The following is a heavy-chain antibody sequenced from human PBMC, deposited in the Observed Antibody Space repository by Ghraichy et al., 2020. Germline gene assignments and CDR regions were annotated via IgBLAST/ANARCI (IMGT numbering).Heavy chain of an antibody. J-gene: IGHJ4*02. CDR3: ARGASSSSSGGDY. Sequence: GVLNISCAASEFTVSSNHMSWVRQAPGKGLEWVLVIYSGGRTHYADSVKGRFTISRDNSKNTLYLQMNSLRVEDTAVYYCARGASSSSSGGDYWGQGTMVTVSS. D-gene: IGHD6-6*01. V-gene: IGHV3-66*01. CDR1: EFTVSSNH. CDR2: IYSGGRT.